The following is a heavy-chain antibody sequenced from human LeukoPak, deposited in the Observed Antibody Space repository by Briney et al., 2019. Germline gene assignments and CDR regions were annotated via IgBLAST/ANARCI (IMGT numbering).Heavy chain of an antibody. D-gene: IGHD3-9*01. CDR1: GFTLSSYI. Sequence: GALRLSCAASGFTLSSYIMNWVRPAPGKGLERVSSITSSSSYIYYADSVKGRFTISRDNAQNSLYLQMSSRRAEDTAVYYCARGILTGEKDNWFDPWGQGTLVTVSS. V-gene: IGHV3-21*01. J-gene: IGHJ5*02. CDR2: ITSSSSYI. CDR3: ARGILTGEKDNWFDP.